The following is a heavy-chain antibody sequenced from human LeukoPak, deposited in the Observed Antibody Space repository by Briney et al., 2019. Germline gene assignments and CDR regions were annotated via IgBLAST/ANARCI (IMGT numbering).Heavy chain of an antibody. D-gene: IGHD3-22*01. CDR3: AKDKDSSGYNFDY. Sequence: GGSLRLSCAASGFTFDDYAMHWVRQAPGKGLEWVSGISWNSGSIGYADSVKGRFTISRDNAKNSLYLQMSSLRAEDTALYYCAKDKDSSGYNFDYWGRGTLVTVSS. CDR2: ISWNSGSI. J-gene: IGHJ4*02. V-gene: IGHV3-9*01. CDR1: GFTFDDYA.